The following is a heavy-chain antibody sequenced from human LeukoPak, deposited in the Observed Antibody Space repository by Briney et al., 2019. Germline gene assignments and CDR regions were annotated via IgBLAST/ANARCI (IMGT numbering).Heavy chain of an antibody. D-gene: IGHD3-22*01. CDR1: GGSISSYY. V-gene: IGHV4-59*01. CDR3: VAYYDTAFDI. CDR2: IYYSGST. J-gene: IGHJ3*02. Sequence: SETLSLTCIVSGGSISSYYWSWIRQPPGKGLEWIGYIYYSGSTNYNPSLKSRVTISVDTSKNQFSLKLSSVTAADTAVYYCVAYYDTAFDIWGQGTMVTLSS.